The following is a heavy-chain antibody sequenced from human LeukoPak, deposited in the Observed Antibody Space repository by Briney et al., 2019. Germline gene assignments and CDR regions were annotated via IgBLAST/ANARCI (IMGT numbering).Heavy chain of an antibody. Sequence: GASVKLSCKASGYTFTSYYMHWVRQAPGQGLKWMGIINPSGGSTNYAQKFQGRVTMTRDTSTSTVYMELSSLRSEDTAVYYCARAHCSGGSCYLLSLDVWGKGTTVTVSS. J-gene: IGHJ6*04. D-gene: IGHD2-15*01. V-gene: IGHV1-46*01. CDR2: INPSGGST. CDR1: GYTFTSYY. CDR3: ARAHCSGGSCYLLSLDV.